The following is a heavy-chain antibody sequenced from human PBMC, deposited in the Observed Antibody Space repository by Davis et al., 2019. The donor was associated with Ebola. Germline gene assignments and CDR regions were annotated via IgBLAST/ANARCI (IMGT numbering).Heavy chain of an antibody. CDR3: ASVMTFNMHRGVVFGMNY. V-gene: IGHV3-11*01. J-gene: IGHJ4*02. CDR2: MSGINTK. D-gene: IGHD3-3*01. CDR1: GFTFSDYY. Sequence: GESLKISCAASGFTFSDYYMSWIRQAPGKGLEWVSYMSGINTKYYADSVEGRFSISRDNAKNSLDLQMNSLRAEDTAVYYCASVMTFNMHRGVVFGMNYWGQGTLVTVSP.